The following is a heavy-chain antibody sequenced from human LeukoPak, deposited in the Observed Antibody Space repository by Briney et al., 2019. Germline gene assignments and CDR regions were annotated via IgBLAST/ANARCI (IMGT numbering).Heavy chain of an antibody. CDR1: GGSISSSSYY. J-gene: IGHJ3*02. Sequence: SETLSLTCTVSGGSISSSSYYWGWIRQPPGKGLEWVGSIYYSGSTYYNPSLKSRVTISVDTSKNQFSLKLSSVPAADTAVYYCVGWAVGAIGAFDIWGQGTMVNVSS. D-gene: IGHD1-26*01. V-gene: IGHV4-39*01. CDR3: VGWAVGAIGAFDI. CDR2: IYYSGST.